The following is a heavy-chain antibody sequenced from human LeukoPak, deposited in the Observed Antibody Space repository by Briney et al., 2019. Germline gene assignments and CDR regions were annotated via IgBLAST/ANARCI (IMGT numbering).Heavy chain of an antibody. J-gene: IGHJ5*02. CDR3: ARDQRGRYFDWRWFDP. Sequence: PGGSLRLSCAASGFTFSSYSMNWVRQAPGKGLEWVSSISSSSSYIYYADSVKGRFTISRDNAKNSLYLQMNSLRAEDTAVYYCARDQRGRYFDWRWFDPWGQGTLVTVSS. V-gene: IGHV3-21*01. CDR1: GFTFSSYS. D-gene: IGHD3-9*01. CDR2: ISSSSSYI.